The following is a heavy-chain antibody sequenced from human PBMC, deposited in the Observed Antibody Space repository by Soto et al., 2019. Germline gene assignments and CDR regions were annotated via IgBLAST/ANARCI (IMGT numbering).Heavy chain of an antibody. CDR3: ARDLAEWCSGGSCYSYVGFDY. D-gene: IGHD2-15*01. CDR2: ISSSSYI. V-gene: IGHV3-21*01. J-gene: IGHJ4*02. CDR1: GFTFSSYS. Sequence: EVQLVESGGGLVKPGGSLRLSCAASGFTFSSYSMNWVRQAPGKGLEWVSSISSSSYIYYADSVKGRFTISRDNAKNSLYLQMNSLRAEDTAVYYCARDLAEWCSGGSCYSYVGFDYWGQGTLVTVSS.